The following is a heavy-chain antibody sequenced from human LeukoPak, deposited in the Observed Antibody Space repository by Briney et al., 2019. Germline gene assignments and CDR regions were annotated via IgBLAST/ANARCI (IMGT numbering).Heavy chain of an antibody. J-gene: IGHJ6*03. CDR1: GCTFSSYA. CDR2: FIPIMGTA. Sequence: SVKVSCKASGCTFSSYAISWVRQAPGQGLEWMGGFIPIMGTANFEQKFRGKVTITTDETTGTAYMELSSLRSEDTAVDYCARSGSYHLYYYYYYMDVWGKGTPVTVSS. D-gene: IGHD1-26*01. V-gene: IGHV1-69*05. CDR3: ARSGSYHLYYYYYYMDV.